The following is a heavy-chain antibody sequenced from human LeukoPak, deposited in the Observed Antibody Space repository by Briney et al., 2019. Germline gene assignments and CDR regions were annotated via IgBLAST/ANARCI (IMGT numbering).Heavy chain of an antibody. CDR1: GDSVSSNSAA. J-gene: IGHJ4*02. V-gene: IGHV6-1*01. CDR2: TYYRSKWYN. D-gene: IGHD3-3*01. CDR3: ARDLGDYDFWSGYYSRGNYFDY. Sequence: SQTLSLTCAISGDSVSSNSAAWNWIRQSPSRGLEWLGRTYYRSKWYNDYAVSVKSRITINPDTSKDQFSLQPNSVTPEDTAVYYCARDLGDYDFWSGYYSRGNYFDYWGQGTLVTVSS.